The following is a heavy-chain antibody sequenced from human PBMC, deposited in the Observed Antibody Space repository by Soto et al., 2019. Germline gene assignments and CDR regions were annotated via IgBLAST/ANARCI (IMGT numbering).Heavy chain of an antibody. CDR3: ARVGEQLEDWYCDL. V-gene: IGHV1-69*12. Sequence: QVQLVQSGAEVKKPGSSVKVSCKASGGTFSSYAISWVRQAPGQGLEWMGGIIPIFGTANYAQKFQGRVTITADESTSTAYMERSSLRSEDTAVYYCARVGEQLEDWYCDLWGRGTLVTVSS. D-gene: IGHD1-1*01. CDR1: GGTFSSYA. CDR2: IIPIFGTA. J-gene: IGHJ2*01.